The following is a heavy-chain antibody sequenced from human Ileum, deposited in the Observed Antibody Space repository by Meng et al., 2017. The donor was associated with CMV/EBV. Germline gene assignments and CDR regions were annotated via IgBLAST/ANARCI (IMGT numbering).Heavy chain of an antibody. D-gene: IGHD6-13*01. CDR2: VYWDDDK. CDR1: GFSLTTSGVG. Sequence: QITLKESGPTLVKPTQTLTLTCTISGFSLTTSGVGVGWIRQPPGKALEWLALVYWDDDKRYNPSLKSRLTITRDTSKNQVVLIMTNMDPVDTATYYCARSGGNTWYEENNWFDPWGQGTLVTVSS. CDR3: ARSGGNTWYEENNWFDP. V-gene: IGHV2-5*02. J-gene: IGHJ5*02.